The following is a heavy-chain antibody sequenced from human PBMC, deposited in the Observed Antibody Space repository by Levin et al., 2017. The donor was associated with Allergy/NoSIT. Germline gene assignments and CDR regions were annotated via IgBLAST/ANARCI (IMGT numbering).Heavy chain of an antibody. CDR1: GFTFSSYG. CDR2: ISSDGRKK. V-gene: IGHV3-30*18. Sequence: PGESLKISCAASGFTFSSYGMHWVRQAPGKGLEWVAVISSDGRKKFYADSVKGRFTISSDNSKNTLDLQMNSLRAEDTAVYYSAKDMYGNGWYPLGNVGFEMCGQGTKVSVSS. CDR3: AKDMYGNGWYPLGNVGFEM. J-gene: IGHJ3*02. D-gene: IGHD6-19*01.